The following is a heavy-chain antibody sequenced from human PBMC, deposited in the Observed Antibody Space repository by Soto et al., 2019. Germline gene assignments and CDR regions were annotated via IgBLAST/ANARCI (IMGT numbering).Heavy chain of an antibody. CDR2: IYYSGST. J-gene: IGHJ6*03. D-gene: IGHD1-7*01. V-gene: IGHV4-61*01. CDR1: GGSISSRSYY. CDR3: ARARNYWSEYYYYMDV. Sequence: SETLSLTCTVSGGSISSRSYYWSWIRQPPGKGLEWIGYIYYSGSTNYNPSLKSRVTISVDTSKNQFSLKLSSVTAADTAVYYCARARNYWSEYYYYMDVWGKGTTVTVSS.